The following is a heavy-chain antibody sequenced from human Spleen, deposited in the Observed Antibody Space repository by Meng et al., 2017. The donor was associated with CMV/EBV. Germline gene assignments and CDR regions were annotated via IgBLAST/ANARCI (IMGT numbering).Heavy chain of an antibody. D-gene: IGHD4-17*01. J-gene: IGHJ4*02. CDR3: ARAGAAVTTHFDF. CDR1: GYNFVIFG. Sequence: KASGYNFVIFGITWMRQAPGQGLEWMGWISAENGNTNYAEKFQGRVTVTTDTSTNTAYMDLRSLRSDDSAVYYCARAGAAVTTHFDFWGQGTLVTVSS. V-gene: IGHV1-18*01. CDR2: ISAENGNT.